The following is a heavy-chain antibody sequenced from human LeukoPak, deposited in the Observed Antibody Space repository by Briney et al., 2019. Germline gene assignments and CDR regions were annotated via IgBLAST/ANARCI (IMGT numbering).Heavy chain of an antibody. J-gene: IGHJ4*02. CDR1: GGSISSGGYY. CDR3: ARAGDSSGWYDRYFDY. D-gene: IGHD6-19*01. CDR2: IYYSGST. V-gene: IGHV4-31*03. Sequence: SETLSLTCTVSGGSISSGGYYWSWIRQHPGKGLEWIGYIYYSGSTYYNPSLKSRVTISVDTSKNQFSLKLSSVTAADTAVYYCARAGDSSGWYDRYFDYWGQGTLVTVSS.